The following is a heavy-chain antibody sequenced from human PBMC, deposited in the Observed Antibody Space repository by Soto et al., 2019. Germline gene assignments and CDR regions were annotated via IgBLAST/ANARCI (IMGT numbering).Heavy chain of an antibody. CDR2: IWYDGSNK. Sequence: QVQLVESGGGVVQPGRSLRLSCAASGFTFSSYGMHWVRQAPGKGLEWVAVIWYDGSNKYYADSVKGRFTISRDNSKNTLYLQMNSLRAEDTAVYYCARVYDYSRSWLRGMDVWGQGTTVTVCS. CDR1: GFTFSSYG. D-gene: IGHD6-13*01. CDR3: ARVYDYSRSWLRGMDV. J-gene: IGHJ6*02. V-gene: IGHV3-33*01.